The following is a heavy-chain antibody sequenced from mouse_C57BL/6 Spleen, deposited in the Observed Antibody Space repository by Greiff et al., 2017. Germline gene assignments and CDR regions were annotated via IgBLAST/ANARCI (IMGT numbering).Heavy chain of an antibody. D-gene: IGHD2-1*01. CDR2: IYPGSGST. V-gene: IGHV1-55*01. CDR3: ARKRGNQAWFAY. CDR1: GYTFTSYW. Sequence: VKLQESGAELVKPGASVKMSCKASGYTFTSYWITWVKQRPGQGLEWIGDIYPGSGSTNYNEKFKSKATLTVDTSSSTAYMQLSSLTSEDSAVYYCARKRGNQAWFAYWGQGTLVTVSA. J-gene: IGHJ3*01.